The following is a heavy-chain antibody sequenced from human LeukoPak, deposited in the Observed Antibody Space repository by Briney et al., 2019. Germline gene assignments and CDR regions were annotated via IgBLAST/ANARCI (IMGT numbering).Heavy chain of an antibody. J-gene: IGHJ6*02. V-gene: IGHV3-13*01. D-gene: IGHD2-15*01. Sequence: AGSLRLSCAASGFTFSTYDMHWVRPVTGKGLEWVSAIGSGDDTYYLGSVKGRFTISRENAKNVLYLQMSSLRAEDTAVYYCAREIRETVVTRHYYYGIDVWGQGTTVTVSS. CDR1: GFTFSTYD. CDR3: AREIRETVVTRHYYYGIDV. CDR2: IGSGDDT.